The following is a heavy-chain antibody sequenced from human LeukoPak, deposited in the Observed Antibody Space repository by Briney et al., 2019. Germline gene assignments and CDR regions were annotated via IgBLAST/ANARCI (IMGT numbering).Heavy chain of an antibody. CDR1: GYTFTSYA. CDR2: INAGNGNT. V-gene: IGHV1-3*01. Sequence: ASVKVSCKASGYTFTSYAMHWVRQAPGQRLEWMGWINAGNGNTKYSQKFQGRVTITRDTSASTAYMELSSLRSEDTAVYYCARVWKGHYGDFLLDYWGQGTLLTVSS. CDR3: ARVWKGHYGDFLLDY. J-gene: IGHJ4*02. D-gene: IGHD4-17*01.